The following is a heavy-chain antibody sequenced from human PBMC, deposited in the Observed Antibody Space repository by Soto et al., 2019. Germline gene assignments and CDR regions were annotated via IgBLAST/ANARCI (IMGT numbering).Heavy chain of an antibody. D-gene: IGHD4-17*01. CDR3: AKELFGTTLYYCDY. Sequence: LSLSCAASGFTFSSYSMNWIRQAPGKGLEWVSSISSSSSYIYYADSVKGRFTISRDKSKNTLYLQMNSLRAEDTAIYYCAKELFGTTLYYCDYWGHGTLVTVSS. CDR2: ISSSSSYI. V-gene: IGHV3-21*04. J-gene: IGHJ4*01. CDR1: GFTFSSYS.